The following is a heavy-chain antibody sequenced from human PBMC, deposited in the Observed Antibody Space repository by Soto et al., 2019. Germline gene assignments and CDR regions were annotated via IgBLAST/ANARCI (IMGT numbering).Heavy chain of an antibody. V-gene: IGHV4-30-4*01. Sequence: QVQLQESGPGLVKPSQTLSLTCTVSGGSISSPNYFWSWVRQPPWKGLEWIGYILYSGSAYYNPSLKSRVTISVDTSKNQFFLQLNSVTAADTAVYYCAREVIAATPGADGFDLWGQGTMLTVSS. J-gene: IGHJ3*01. CDR2: ILYSGSA. CDR1: GGSISSPNYF. CDR3: AREVIAATPGADGFDL. D-gene: IGHD2-15*01.